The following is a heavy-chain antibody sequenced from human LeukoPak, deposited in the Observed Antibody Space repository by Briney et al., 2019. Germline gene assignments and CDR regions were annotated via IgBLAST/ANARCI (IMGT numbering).Heavy chain of an antibody. CDR2: IYTSGST. V-gene: IGHV4-61*02. Sequence: SETLSLTCTVSGGSISSGSYYWNWIRQPAGEGLEWIGRIYTSGSTNYNPSLKSRVTISVDTSKNQFSLKLSSVTAADTAVYYCARSSTTDANHYYYCYMDVWGRGTTVTVSS. CDR3: ARSSTTDANHYYYCYMDV. J-gene: IGHJ6*03. D-gene: IGHD2-2*01. CDR1: GGSISSGSYY.